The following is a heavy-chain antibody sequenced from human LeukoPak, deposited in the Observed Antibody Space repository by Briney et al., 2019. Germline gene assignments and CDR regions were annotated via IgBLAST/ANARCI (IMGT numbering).Heavy chain of an antibody. CDR3: ATDRGWRTSGYYLYYEY. J-gene: IGHJ4*02. CDR2: IKHDGSEK. D-gene: IGHD3-3*01. V-gene: IGHV3-7*01. Sequence: GGSLRLSCAASGFIFTGYFMSWVRQAPGKGLEWVASIKHDGSEKYYVDSVRGRFTISRDNTKNLLYLQMSSLRAEDTAAYYCATDRGWRTSGYYLYYEYWGQGTLVTFSS. CDR1: GFIFTGYF.